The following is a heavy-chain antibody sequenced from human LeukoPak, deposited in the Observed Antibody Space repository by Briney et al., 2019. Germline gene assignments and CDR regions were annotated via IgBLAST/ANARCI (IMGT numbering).Heavy chain of an antibody. D-gene: IGHD3-3*01. Sequence: SETLSLTCAVYGGSFSGYYWSWIRHPPGKGLEWIGEINHSGSTNYNPSLKSRVTISVDTSKNQFSLKLSSVTAADTAVYYCARNDFWSGYTFDYWGQGTLVTVSS. V-gene: IGHV4-34*01. CDR3: ARNDFWSGYTFDY. J-gene: IGHJ4*02. CDR1: GGSFSGYY. CDR2: INHSGST.